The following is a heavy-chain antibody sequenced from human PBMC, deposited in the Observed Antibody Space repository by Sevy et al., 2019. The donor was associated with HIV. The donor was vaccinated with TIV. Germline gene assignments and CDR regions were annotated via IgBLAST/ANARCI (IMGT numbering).Heavy chain of an antibody. V-gene: IGHV3-21*01. CDR3: ARVVDVVYAIYSPDV. Sequence: GGSLRLSCAASGFTFSSYSMNWVRQAPGKGLEWVSSISSSSYIYYADSVKGRFTISRDNAKNSLYLQMNSLRAEDTVVYYCARVVDVVYAIYSPDVWGQGTTVTVSS. D-gene: IGHD2-8*02. J-gene: IGHJ6*02. CDR2: ISSSSYI. CDR1: GFTFSSYS.